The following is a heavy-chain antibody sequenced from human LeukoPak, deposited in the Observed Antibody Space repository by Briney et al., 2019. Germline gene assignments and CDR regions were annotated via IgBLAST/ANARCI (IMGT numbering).Heavy chain of an antibody. Sequence: SETLSLTCTVSGGSISSYYWSWIRQPPGKGLEWIGYIYYSWSTNYNPSLKSRVTISVDTSKNQFSLKLSSVPAADTAVYYCARSYSNPPYYYYYYMDVWGKGTTVTVSS. V-gene: IGHV4-59*01. CDR1: GGSISSYY. CDR3: ARSYSNPPYYYYYYMDV. CDR2: IYYSWST. J-gene: IGHJ6*03. D-gene: IGHD3-10*01.